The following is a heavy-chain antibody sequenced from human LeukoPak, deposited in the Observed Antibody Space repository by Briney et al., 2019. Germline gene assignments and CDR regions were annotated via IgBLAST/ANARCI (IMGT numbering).Heavy chain of an antibody. Sequence: TGGSLRLSCAASGFTVSSNYMNWVRQAPGKGLEWVSIIYSGGNAYYADSVKGRFTISRDNSQNTLYLQMHSLRPEDTAVYYCARLLYYYDASIYQRYFDYWGQGTLVTVSS. D-gene: IGHD3-22*01. CDR2: IYSGGNA. CDR1: GFTVSSNY. V-gene: IGHV3-53*01. CDR3: ARLLYYYDASIYQRYFDY. J-gene: IGHJ4*02.